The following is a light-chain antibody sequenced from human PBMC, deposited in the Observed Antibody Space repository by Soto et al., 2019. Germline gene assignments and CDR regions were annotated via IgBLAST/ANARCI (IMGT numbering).Light chain of an antibody. CDR3: QQRSNWPLT. CDR2: DVS. J-gene: IGKJ4*01. Sequence: EIVLTQSPATLSLSPGERATLSCRASPTTRSYLAWYQQKPGQAPRLLIYDVSNRATGVPARFSGSGSETDFSLTISSLEPEDFAVYYCQQRSNWPLTFGGGTTVDIK. CDR1: PTTRSY. V-gene: IGKV3-11*01.